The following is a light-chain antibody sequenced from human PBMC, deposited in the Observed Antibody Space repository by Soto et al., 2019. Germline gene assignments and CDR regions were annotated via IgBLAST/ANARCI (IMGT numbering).Light chain of an antibody. CDR2: AAS. CDR3: QRSSSTSYT. Sequence: DIQMTQSPSSLSASVGDIVTITCRASQSISDYLNWYQQKPGKAPKLLIYAASSLQSGVPSRFSGSGSGTDFTLTISSLQPEDFATYYCQRSSSTSYTFGQGTKLEIK. J-gene: IGKJ2*01. V-gene: IGKV1-39*01. CDR1: QSISDY.